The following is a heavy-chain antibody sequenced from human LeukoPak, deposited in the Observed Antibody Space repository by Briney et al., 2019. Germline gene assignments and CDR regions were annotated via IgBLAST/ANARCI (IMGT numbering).Heavy chain of an antibody. CDR1: GGTFSSYA. V-gene: IGHV1-69*06. D-gene: IGHD5-18*01. CDR2: IIPIFGTA. J-gene: IGHJ5*02. Sequence: SVKVSCKASGGTFSSYANSWVRQAPGQGLEWMGGIIPIFGTANYAQKFQGRVTITADKSTSTAYMELSSLRSEDTAVYYRARDLIVDTAMVKTEDWFDPWGQGTLVTVSS. CDR3: ARDLIVDTAMVKTEDWFDP.